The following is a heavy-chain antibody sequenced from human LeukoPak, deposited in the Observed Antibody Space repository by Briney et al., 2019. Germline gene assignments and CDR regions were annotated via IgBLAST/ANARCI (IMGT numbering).Heavy chain of an antibody. J-gene: IGHJ3*02. Sequence: GGSLRLSCAASGLTVSSNYMSWVRQAPGKGLEWVSVIYSGGGTDYADSVKGRFTISRDSSKNTLYLQMNSLRAEDTAVYYCARAVGVTAIHNAFDIWGQGTMVTVSS. CDR3: ARAVGVTAIHNAFDI. V-gene: IGHV3-66*02. CDR2: IYSGGGT. CDR1: GLTVSSNY. D-gene: IGHD2-21*02.